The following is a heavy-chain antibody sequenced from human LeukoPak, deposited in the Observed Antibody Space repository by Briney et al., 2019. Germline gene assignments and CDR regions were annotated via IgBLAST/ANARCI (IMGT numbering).Heavy chain of an antibody. CDR1: GFTFSSYA. Sequence: GGSLGLSCAASGFTFSSYAMSWVRQAPGKGLEWVSAISGSGGSTYYADSVKGRFTISRDNSKNTLYLQMNSLRAEDTAVYYCAKDYSGAGYSSSWYEVGFDYWGQGTLVTVSS. CDR2: ISGSGGST. J-gene: IGHJ4*02. D-gene: IGHD6-13*01. CDR3: AKDYSGAGYSSSWYEVGFDY. V-gene: IGHV3-23*01.